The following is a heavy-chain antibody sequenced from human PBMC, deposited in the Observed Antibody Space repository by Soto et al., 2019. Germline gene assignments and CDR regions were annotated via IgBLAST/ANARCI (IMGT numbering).Heavy chain of an antibody. CDR3: ARDKVVPAATSYYYYGMDV. D-gene: IGHD2-2*01. V-gene: IGHV1-2*02. CDR2: INPNSGGT. Sequence: GASVKVSCKASGYTFTGYYMHWVRQAPGQGLEWMGWINPNSGGTNYAQKFQGRVTMTRDTSISTAYMELSRLRSDDTAVYYCARDKVVPAATSYYYYGMDVWGQGTTVTVSS. CDR1: GYTFTGYY. J-gene: IGHJ6*02.